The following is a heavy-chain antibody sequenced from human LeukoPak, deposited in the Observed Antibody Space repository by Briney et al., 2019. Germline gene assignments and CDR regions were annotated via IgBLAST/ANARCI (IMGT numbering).Heavy chain of an antibody. J-gene: IGHJ4*02. V-gene: IGHV4-34*01. CDR2: INHSGST. D-gene: IGHD3-22*01. Sequence: SETLSLTCAVYGGSFSGYYWSWIRQPPGEGLEWIGEINHSGSTNYNPSLKSRVTISVDTSKNQFSLKLSSVTAADTAVYYCARGPNHYDSSGYYALDYWGQGTLVTVSS. CDR1: GGSFSGYY. CDR3: ARGPNHYDSSGYYALDY.